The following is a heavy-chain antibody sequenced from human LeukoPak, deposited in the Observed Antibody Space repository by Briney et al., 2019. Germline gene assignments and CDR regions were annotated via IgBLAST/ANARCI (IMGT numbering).Heavy chain of an antibody. CDR2: ISASGHYT. Sequence: PGGTLRLSCESAGCTLSNSIMVLVGPAKGKGLEWVSGISASGHYTYNADSAKGRFTISRDNSKNTLYLQMNSLRAEDTALYYCAKDGSWGDYYFYFYIDVWGKGTTVTVSS. CDR1: GCTLSNSI. J-gene: IGHJ6*03. CDR3: AKDGSWGDYYFYFYIDV. D-gene: IGHD3-16*01. V-gene: IGHV3-23*01.